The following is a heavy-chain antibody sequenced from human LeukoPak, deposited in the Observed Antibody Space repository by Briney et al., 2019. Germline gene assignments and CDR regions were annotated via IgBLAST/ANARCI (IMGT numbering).Heavy chain of an antibody. D-gene: IGHD3-22*01. V-gene: IGHV5-51*01. CDR1: GYSHTRYW. CDR3: ARQFNYDSSGQIPEWGHY. CDR2: IYPGDSDT. Sequence: VESLKLSCQGFGYSHTRYWIGWVRQMPGKGLEWMGIIYPGDSDTRYSPSFQGQVTISADKSISTAYLQWSSLKASDTAMYYCARQFNYDSSGQIPEWGHYGGQGTLVTVSS. J-gene: IGHJ4*02.